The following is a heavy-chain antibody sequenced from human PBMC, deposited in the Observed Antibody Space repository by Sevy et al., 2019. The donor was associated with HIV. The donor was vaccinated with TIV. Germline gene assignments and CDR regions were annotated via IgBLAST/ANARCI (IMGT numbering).Heavy chain of an antibody. CDR3: AKHLPGPGRRYFDY. CDR1: GFTFSNYG. Sequence: GGCLRLSCAASGFTFSNYGMHCVRQVPGKGLEWLTFIRYDGSDKYYAASVKGRFTISRDDSKNTLYLQMDSLRAEDTASYYCAKHLPGPGRRYFDYWGQGTLVTVSS. CDR2: IRYDGSDK. J-gene: IGHJ4*02. V-gene: IGHV3-30*02. D-gene: IGHD2-15*01.